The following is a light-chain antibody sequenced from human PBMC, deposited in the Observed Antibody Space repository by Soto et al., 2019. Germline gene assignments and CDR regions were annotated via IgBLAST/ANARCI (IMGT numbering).Light chain of an antibody. CDR3: QQYGSSLFT. CDR1: QSVSSKY. CDR2: GTS. J-gene: IGKJ3*01. V-gene: IGKV3-20*01. Sequence: DIVLTQSPGTLSLPPGERATLSCRASQSVSSKYLAWYQQKPGQPPRVLIYGTSIRSAGIPERCSGGGSGTDFTLTITRMEAEDFAVYYCQQYGSSLFTFGPGTKVDCK.